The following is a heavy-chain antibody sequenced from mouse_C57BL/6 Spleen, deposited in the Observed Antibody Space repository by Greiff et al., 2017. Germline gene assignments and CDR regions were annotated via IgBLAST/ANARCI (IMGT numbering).Heavy chain of an antibody. CDR1: GFNITDYY. CDR3: ARRLRRETGFAY. D-gene: IGHD2-4*01. J-gene: IGHJ3*01. V-gene: IGHV14-2*01. Sequence: EVKLMESGAELVKPGASVKFSCTASGFNITDYYMHWVQQRTEQGLEWIGRIDPEDGETKYAPKFQGKATITADTSSNTAYLQLSSLTSEDTAVYYCARRLRRETGFAYWGQGALVTVSA. CDR2: IDPEDGET.